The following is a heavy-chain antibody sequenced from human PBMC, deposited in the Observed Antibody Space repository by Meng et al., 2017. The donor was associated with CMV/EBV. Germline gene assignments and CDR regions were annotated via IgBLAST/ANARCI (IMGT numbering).Heavy chain of an antibody. V-gene: IGHV1-2*02. CDR3: ARFMSSSWDHYFDY. J-gene: IGHJ4*02. CDR2: INPNSGGT. Sequence: VHLVQLGDEVKKPGAAVKVSCTASGYTFTGYYIHWVRQAPGQGLEWMGWINPNSGGTNYAQKFQGRVTMTRDTSISTAYMELSRLRSDDTAVYYCARFMSSSWDHYFDYWGQGTLVTVSS. CDR1: GYTFTGYY. D-gene: IGHD6-13*01.